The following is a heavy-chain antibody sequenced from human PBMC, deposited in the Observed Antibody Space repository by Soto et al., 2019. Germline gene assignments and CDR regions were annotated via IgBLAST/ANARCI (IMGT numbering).Heavy chain of an antibody. J-gene: IGHJ4*02. V-gene: IGHV1-46*01. CDR3: AREMASTYYFDY. CDR1: GYPFTRYF. D-gene: IGHD1-1*01. Sequence: ASVKVSCKASGYPFTRYFVHWLRQAPGQGLEWMGNSDPSGGSPTYAQKFQDRVTMTTDTSTRTVYMELTSLSSDDSAVYYCAREMASTYYFDYWGQGTLVTVSS. CDR2: SDPSGGSP.